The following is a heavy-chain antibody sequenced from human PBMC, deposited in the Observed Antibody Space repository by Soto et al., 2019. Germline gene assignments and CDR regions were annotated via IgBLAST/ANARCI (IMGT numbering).Heavy chain of an antibody. CDR3: ARFDPYGDSTYFDY. CDR1: GFTFSDYY. D-gene: IGHD4-17*01. CDR2: ISSSGSTI. Sequence: PGGSLRLSCAASGFTFSDYYMSWIRQAPGKGLEWVSYISSSGSTIYYADSVKGRFTISRDNAKNSLYLQMNSLRAEDTAVYYCARFDPYGDSTYFDYWGQGTLVTVSS. J-gene: IGHJ4*02. V-gene: IGHV3-11*01.